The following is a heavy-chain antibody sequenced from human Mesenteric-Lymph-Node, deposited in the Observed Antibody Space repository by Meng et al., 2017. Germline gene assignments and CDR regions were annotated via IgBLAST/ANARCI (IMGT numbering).Heavy chain of an antibody. Sequence: ASVKVSCKVSGYTLTELSMHWVRQAPGKGLEWMGGFDPEDGETIYAQKFQGRVTMTEDTSTDTAYMELSSLRSDDTAVYYCARVKYYYYGMDVWGQGTTVTVSS. CDR2: FDPEDGET. J-gene: IGHJ6*02. CDR1: GYTLTELS. V-gene: IGHV1-24*01. CDR3: ARVKYYYYGMDV.